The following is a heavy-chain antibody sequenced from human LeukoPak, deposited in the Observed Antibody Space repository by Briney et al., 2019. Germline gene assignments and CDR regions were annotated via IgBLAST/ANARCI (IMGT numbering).Heavy chain of an antibody. D-gene: IGHD1-20*01. V-gene: IGHV5-51*01. J-gene: IGHJ6*03. Sequence: GESLKISCKGSGYSFTNYWIGWVRQMPGKGLEWMGIIYPGDSDTKYSPSFQGQVTISADKSISTAYLQWSSLKASDTAMYYCARHAGITGTTYYYYYMDVWGKGTTVTISS. CDR3: ARHAGITGTTYYYYYMDV. CDR1: GYSFTNYW. CDR2: IYPGDSDT.